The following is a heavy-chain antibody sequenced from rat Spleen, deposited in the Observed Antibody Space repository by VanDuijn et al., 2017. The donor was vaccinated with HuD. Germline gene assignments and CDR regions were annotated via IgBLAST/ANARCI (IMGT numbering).Heavy chain of an antibody. J-gene: IGHJ2*01. Sequence: QVQLKESGPGLVQPSQTLSLTCTVSGFSLTSYDMHWVRQPPGKGLEWMGVIWGNGNTHYNSALKSRLSISRDTSKSQAFLKMSSLQTEDTAIYFCTRWTEAPDYWGQGVMVTVSS. V-gene: IGHV2-13*01. D-gene: IGHD1-11*01. CDR3: TRWTEAPDY. CDR2: IWGNGNT. CDR1: GFSLTSYD.